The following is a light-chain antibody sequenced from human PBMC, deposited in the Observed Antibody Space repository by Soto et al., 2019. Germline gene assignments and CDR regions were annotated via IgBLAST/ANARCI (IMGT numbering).Light chain of an antibody. V-gene: IGLV3-25*03. CDR2: KDI. J-gene: IGLJ2*01. CDR3: QSADISGTDRVV. CDR1: ALPKQY. Sequence: SYELTQPPSVSVSPGQTARITCSGDALPKQYAYWYQQKPGQAPVLVIYKDIERPSGIPERFSGSNSGTAVTLTISGVQAEDEADYYCQSADISGTDRVVFGGGTKVTVL.